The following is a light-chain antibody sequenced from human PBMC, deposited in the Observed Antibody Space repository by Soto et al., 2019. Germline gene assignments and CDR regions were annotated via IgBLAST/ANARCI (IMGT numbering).Light chain of an antibody. CDR2: GVS. J-gene: IGKJ5*01. Sequence: TNAAATLSLSPAERATLSFRASQSVSSNLAWYQQKPGQAPKFLIYGVSSRATGIQDRFSGSGSGTDFTLTISRLEPEDFAMYHCQQYGRSTRIRFGQGTRLEIK. CDR3: QQYGRSTRIR. V-gene: IGKV3-20*01. CDR1: QSVSSN.